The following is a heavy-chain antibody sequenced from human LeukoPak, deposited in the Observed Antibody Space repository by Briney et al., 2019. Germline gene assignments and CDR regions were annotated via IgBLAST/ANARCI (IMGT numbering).Heavy chain of an antibody. CDR3: AKAMLDDLVVVPAAH. V-gene: IGHV3-23*01. D-gene: IGHD2-2*01. Sequence: GGALRLSCAASGFTFSSYAMSWVRQAPGKGLEWVSTISSRGGTTYYADSVKGRFTISRDNSKNTLYLQMNSLRAEDTAVYYCAKAMLDDLVVVPAAHRGQGSLVTVSS. CDR1: GFTFSSYA. J-gene: IGHJ4*02. CDR2: ISSRGGTT.